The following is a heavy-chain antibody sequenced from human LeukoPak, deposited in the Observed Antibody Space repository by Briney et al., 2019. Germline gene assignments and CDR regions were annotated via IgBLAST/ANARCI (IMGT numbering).Heavy chain of an antibody. CDR2: ISGSGGST. D-gene: IGHD3-3*01. CDR3: ASTGLKLEWPYEDAFDI. J-gene: IGHJ3*02. V-gene: IGHV3-23*01. Sequence: PGGSLRLSCAASGFTFSSYAMSWVRQAPGKGLEWVSAISGSGGSTYYADSVKGRFTISRDNSKNTLYLQMNSLRAEDTAVYYCASTGLKLEWPYEDAFDIWGQGTMVTVSS. CDR1: GFTFSSYA.